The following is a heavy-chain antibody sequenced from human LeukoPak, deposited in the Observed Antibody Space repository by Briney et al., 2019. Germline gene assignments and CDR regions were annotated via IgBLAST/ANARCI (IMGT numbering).Heavy chain of an antibody. CDR2: IYDSGST. V-gene: IGHV4-31*03. D-gene: IGHD2-2*01. CDR1: GGSISSGGYY. J-gene: IGHJ4*02. CDR3: ARGACSSTSCGEFDY. Sequence: PSETLSLTGTVSGGSISSGGYYWSWIRQHPGKGLEWSGYIYDSGSTYYNPSLKSRVTISVDTSKNQFSLKLSSVTAADTAVYYCARGACSSTSCGEFDYWGQGTLVTVSS.